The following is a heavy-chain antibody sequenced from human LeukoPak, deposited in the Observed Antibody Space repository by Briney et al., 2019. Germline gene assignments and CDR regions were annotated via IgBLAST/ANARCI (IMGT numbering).Heavy chain of an antibody. J-gene: IGHJ5*02. CDR1: GFTFSSYA. Sequence: GGSLRLSCAASGFTFSSYAMSWVRQAPGKGLEWVSAISAAGGITYYADSVKGRFTIPRDNSKNTLYLQMNSLRAEDTAVFYCAKDPYGSGNWFDPWGQGTLVTVSS. D-gene: IGHD3-10*01. CDR2: ISAAGGIT. V-gene: IGHV3-23*01. CDR3: AKDPYGSGNWFDP.